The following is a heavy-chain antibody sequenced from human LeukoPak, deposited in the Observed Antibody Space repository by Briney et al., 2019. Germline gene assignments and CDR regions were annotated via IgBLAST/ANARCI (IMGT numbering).Heavy chain of an antibody. CDR3: ARASGYWDNWFDP. D-gene: IGHD3-3*01. CDR2: INPSGGNT. J-gene: IGHJ5*02. Sequence: ASVKVSCKASGYIFTSYYIHWVRQAPGQGLEWMGIINPSGGNTRYAQNFQGRVTMTRDMSTSTVYMELSRLRSEDTAVYYCARASGYWDNWFDPWGQGTLVTVSS. CDR1: GYIFTSYY. V-gene: IGHV1-46*01.